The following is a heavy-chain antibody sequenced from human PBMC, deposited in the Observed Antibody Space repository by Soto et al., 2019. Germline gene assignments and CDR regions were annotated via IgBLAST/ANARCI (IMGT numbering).Heavy chain of an antibody. D-gene: IGHD4-17*01. V-gene: IGHV1-69*01. CDR2: IIPIFGTA. CDR1: GGTFSSYA. Sequence: QVQLVQSGAEVKKPGSSVKVSCKASGGTFSSYAISWVRQAPGEGLEWMGGIIPIFGTANYAQKFQGRVTITADESTSTAYMELSSLRSEDTAVYYCARVKVGGDYTYYFDYWGQGTLVTVSS. J-gene: IGHJ4*02. CDR3: ARVKVGGDYTYYFDY.